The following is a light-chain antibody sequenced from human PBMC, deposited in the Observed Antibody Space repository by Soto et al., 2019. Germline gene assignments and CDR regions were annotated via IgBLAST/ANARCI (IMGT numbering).Light chain of an antibody. Sequence: QLVLTQSPSASASLGASVKLTCTLSRGHSSYAIAWHQQQPEKGPRYLMKVNSNGSHSKGDGIPDRFSGSSSGAERYLTISSLQSEDEADYYCQTWGSGIRVVFGGGTKLTVL. J-gene: IGLJ2*01. CDR1: RGHSSYA. V-gene: IGLV4-69*01. CDR2: VNSNGSH. CDR3: QTWGSGIRVV.